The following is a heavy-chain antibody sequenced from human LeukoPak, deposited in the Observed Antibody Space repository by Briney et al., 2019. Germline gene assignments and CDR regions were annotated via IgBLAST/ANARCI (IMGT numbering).Heavy chain of an antibody. V-gene: IGHV3-30*18. J-gene: IGHJ4*02. CDR1: GFTFSSYG. CDR3: AKDLRNYMVY. Sequence: PGGSLRLSCAASGFTFSSYGMHWVRQAPGKGLEWVAVISYDGSNKYYADSVKGRFTISRDNSKNTLYLQMNSLRAEDTAVYYCAKDLRNYMVYWGQGTLVTVSS. CDR2: ISYDGSNK.